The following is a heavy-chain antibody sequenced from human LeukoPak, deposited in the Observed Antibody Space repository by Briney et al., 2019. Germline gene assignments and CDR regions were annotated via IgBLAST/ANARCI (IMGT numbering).Heavy chain of an antibody. Sequence: PGGSLRVSCAASGFTFDDYAMHRVRQAPGKGLEWVSGISWNRGSIGYADSVKGRFTISRDNAKNSLYLQMNSLRAEDTALYYCAKGAPYDSKGWFDPWGQGTLVTVSS. V-gene: IGHV3-9*01. CDR3: AKGAPYDSKGWFDP. CDR1: GFTFDDYA. J-gene: IGHJ5*02. D-gene: IGHD3-22*01. CDR2: ISWNRGSI.